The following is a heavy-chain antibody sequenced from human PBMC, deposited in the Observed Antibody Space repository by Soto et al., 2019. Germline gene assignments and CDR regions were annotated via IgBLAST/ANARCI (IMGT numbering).Heavy chain of an antibody. CDR3: ARGQRFYDSFDP. CDR2: IYSSGGT. V-gene: IGHV4-4*07. Sequence: PSETLSLTCTVSGGSMSSYYWTWIRQSAGKGLEWIGRIYSSGGTHYNPSLKSRVTISLDTAKNQFSLRLNSVTAADTAVYYCARGQRFYDSFDPSGQGTLVTVS. CDR1: GGSMSSYY. J-gene: IGHJ5*02. D-gene: IGHD3-3*01.